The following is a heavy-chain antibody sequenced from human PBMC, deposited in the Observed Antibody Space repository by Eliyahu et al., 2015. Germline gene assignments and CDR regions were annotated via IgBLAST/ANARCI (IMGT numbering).Heavy chain of an antibody. CDR3: AHRKDDSHYYRIGAFDL. V-gene: IGHV2-5*01. CDR1: GFSLTTAGVG. D-gene: IGHD3-10*01. Sequence: QITLKESGPTLVKPTQTLTLTCXFSGFSLTTAGVGVGWIRQPPGKPLEWLAHIYWNDDKRYSPALNSRLTITKDTSRNQVVLTLTNTDPVDTATYYCAHRKDDSHYYRIGAFDLWGQGTMVTVSS. CDR2: IYWNDDK. J-gene: IGHJ3*01.